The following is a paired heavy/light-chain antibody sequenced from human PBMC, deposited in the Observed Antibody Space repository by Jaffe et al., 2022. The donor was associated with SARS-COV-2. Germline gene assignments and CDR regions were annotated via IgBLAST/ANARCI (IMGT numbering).Light chain of an antibody. J-gene: IGKJ1*01. V-gene: IGKV3-20*01. CDR1: QGVTSNF. CDR2: GAS. CDR3: QQYGNSPAT. Sequence: EIVLTQSPGTLSLSPGNRATLSCRASQGVTSNFLAWYQHKPGQAPRLLIYGASNRATGIPDRFSGSVSGTDFTLTIARLEPEDFAVYYCQQYGNSPATFGQGTQVEIK.
Heavy chain of an antibody. CDR3: ARDTLVSYNDFYNDYYYYYMDV. J-gene: IGHJ6*03. CDR1: GFIFRNYP. Sequence: QVQLVESGGGVVQPGRSLRLSCSASGFIFRNYPFHWVRQAPGKGLDWVAVISFDGSNKDYAESVKGRFTISRDESKKMVYLQMSSLRAEDTAVYYCARDTLVSYNDFYNDYYYYYMDVWGKGTTVTVSS. D-gene: IGHD2-21*02. CDR2: ISFDGSNK. V-gene: IGHV3-30*04.